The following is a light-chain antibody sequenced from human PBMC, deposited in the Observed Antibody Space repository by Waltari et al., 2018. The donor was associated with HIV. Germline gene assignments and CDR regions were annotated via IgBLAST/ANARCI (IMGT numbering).Light chain of an antibody. Sequence: SYELTQPSSVSVSPGQTARITCSGDLLATKYVRWFQQKPGQAPVLVMYKDRERPSGIPARFSGSSSGTTVSLTIGGAQVDDEADYYCYSAADNSGLFGGGTKLTVL. CDR1: LLATKY. V-gene: IGLV3-27*01. J-gene: IGLJ3*02. CDR3: YSAADNSGL. CDR2: KDR.